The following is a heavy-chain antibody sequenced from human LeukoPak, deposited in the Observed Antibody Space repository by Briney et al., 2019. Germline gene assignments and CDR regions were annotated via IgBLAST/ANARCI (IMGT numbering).Heavy chain of an antibody. D-gene: IGHD6-19*01. CDR1: GYSFTSYW. J-gene: IGHJ4*02. CDR2: IYPGDSET. CDR3: ATASSGWYLDN. V-gene: IGHV5-51*01. Sequence: GESLKISCKASGYSFTSYWIGWVRRMPGKDLEWMGIIYPGDSETRYSPSFQGQVTISGDKSISTAYLQWSSLKASDTALYYCATASSGWYLDNWGQGTLVTVSS.